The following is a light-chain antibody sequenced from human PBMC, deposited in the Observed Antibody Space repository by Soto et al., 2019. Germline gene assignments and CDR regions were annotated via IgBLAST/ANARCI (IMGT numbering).Light chain of an antibody. V-gene: IGLV2-14*01. J-gene: IGLJ3*02. CDR3: NSYTRSSTWV. CDR1: SSDVGGYNY. CDR2: EVN. Sequence: QSVLTQPASVSGSPGQSITISCTGTSSDVGGYNYVSWYQHHPGKAPKLMIYEVNNRPSGVSNRFSGSKSGNTASLTISGLQAEDEADYYCNSYTRSSTWVFGGGTKLTVL.